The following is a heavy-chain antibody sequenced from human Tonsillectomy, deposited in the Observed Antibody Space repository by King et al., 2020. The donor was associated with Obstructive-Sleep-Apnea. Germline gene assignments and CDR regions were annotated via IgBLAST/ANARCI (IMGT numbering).Heavy chain of an antibody. V-gene: IGHV1-46*03. J-gene: IGHJ4*02. CDR3: ARGVCSSTYCFIPYYFDY. CDR1: GYTFTNYY. D-gene: IGHD2-2*01. CDR2: IDPSGGTT. Sequence: VQLVEPGAEVKKPGASVKVSCKASGYTFTNYYMHWVRQAPGQGLEWMGIIDPSGGTTSYAQKFQGRVTMTRDTSTSTVYMELSSLRSEDTAFYYCARGVCSSTYCFIPYYFDYWGQGTLVTVSS.